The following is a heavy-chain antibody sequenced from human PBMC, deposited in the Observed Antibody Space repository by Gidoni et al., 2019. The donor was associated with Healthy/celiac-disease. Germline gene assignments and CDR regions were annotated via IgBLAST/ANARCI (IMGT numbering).Heavy chain of an antibody. J-gene: IGHJ6*02. CDR1: GFTFSSYS. D-gene: IGHD2-15*01. V-gene: IGHV3-48*02. Sequence: EVQLVESGGGLVQPGGSLRLSCAASGFTFSSYSMNWVRQAPGKGLEWFSYISSSSSTIYYADSVKGRFTISRDNAKNSLYLQMNSLRDEDTAVYYCARPDSLYYYYGMDVWGQGTTVTVSS. CDR2: ISSSSSTI. CDR3: ARPDSLYYYYGMDV.